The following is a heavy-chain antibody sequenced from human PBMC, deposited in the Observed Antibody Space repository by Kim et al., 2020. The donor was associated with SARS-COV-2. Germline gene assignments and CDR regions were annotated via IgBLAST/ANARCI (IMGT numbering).Heavy chain of an antibody. Sequence: GGSLRLSCAASGFTFSSYGMHWVRQAPGKGLEWVAVISYDGSNKYYADSVKGRFTISRDNSKNTLYLQMNSLRAEDTAVYYCAIEYSSSPQAYWGQGTLVTVSS. D-gene: IGHD6-6*01. V-gene: IGHV3-30*03. CDR1: GFTFSSYG. CDR2: ISYDGSNK. CDR3: AIEYSSSPQAY. J-gene: IGHJ4*02.